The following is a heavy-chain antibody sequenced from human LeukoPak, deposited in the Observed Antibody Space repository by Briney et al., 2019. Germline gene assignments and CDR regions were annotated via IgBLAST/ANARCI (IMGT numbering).Heavy chain of an antibody. CDR1: GGSISSHY. D-gene: IGHD2-15*01. CDR3: ARDSPPAYCSGGSCYFDY. Sequence: SETLSLTCTVSGGSISSHYWSWIRQPAGKGLEWIGRIYTSGSTDYNPSLKSRVTISRDTSKNEFSLILSSVTAADTAVYYCARDSPPAYCSGGSCYFDYWGQGTLVTVSS. V-gene: IGHV4-4*07. J-gene: IGHJ4*02. CDR2: IYTSGST.